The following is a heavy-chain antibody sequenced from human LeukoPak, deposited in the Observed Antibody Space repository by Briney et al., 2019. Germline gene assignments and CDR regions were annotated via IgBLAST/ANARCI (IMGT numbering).Heavy chain of an antibody. CDR3: AKVDTVTMVRGAFNY. V-gene: IGHV3-23*01. CDR2: ISGSGGST. CDR1: GFTFSSYA. D-gene: IGHD3-10*01. Sequence: GGPLRLSCAASGFTFSSYAMSWVRQAPGKGLEWVSAISGSGGSTYYADSVKGRFTISRDNSKNTLYLQMNSLRAEDTAVYYCAKVDTVTMVRGAFNYWGQGTLVTVSS. J-gene: IGHJ4*02.